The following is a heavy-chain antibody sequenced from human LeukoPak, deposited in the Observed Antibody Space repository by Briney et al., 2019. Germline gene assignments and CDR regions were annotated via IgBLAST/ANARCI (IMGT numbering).Heavy chain of an antibody. CDR2: IGPHSTFT. V-gene: IGHV1-2*02. CDR1: GFTFTDHY. J-gene: IGHJ4*02. Sequence: ASLKVSCKSSGFTFTDHYIHWVRQGPGQGLEWIGYIGPHSTFTSSPQEFQGRVTMTRDASMSTAYMELTRLTSDDTAVYYCVREGEGPLSKDFDYWGQGTLVTVSS. CDR3: VREGEGPLSKDFDY. D-gene: IGHD2/OR15-2a*01.